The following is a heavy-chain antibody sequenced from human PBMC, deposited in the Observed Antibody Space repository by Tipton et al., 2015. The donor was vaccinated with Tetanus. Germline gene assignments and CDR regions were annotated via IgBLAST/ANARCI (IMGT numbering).Heavy chain of an antibody. CDR3: ARVRGDYIYYGMDV. CDR1: GYTFTGYY. V-gene: IGHV1-2*02. D-gene: IGHD3-22*01. J-gene: IGHJ6*02. CDR2: IDPNSGGT. Sequence: QLVQSGAEVKKPGASVKVSCKASGYTFTGYYIYWVRQAPGQGLEWMGWIDPNSGGTDYAQKFQGRVTMTRDTSISTAYMELRSLRSDDTAVYFFARVRGDYIYYGMDVWGPGTTVTVS.